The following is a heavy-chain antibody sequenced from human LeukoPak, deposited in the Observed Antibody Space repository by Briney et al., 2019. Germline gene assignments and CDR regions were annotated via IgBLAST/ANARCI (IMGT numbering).Heavy chain of an antibody. V-gene: IGHV3-21*01. D-gene: IGHD6-13*01. CDR3: ARTYRSSSWYLDYFDY. Sequence: GGSLRLSCAASGFTFSRFGMHWVRQAPGKGLEWVSSISSSSSYIYYADSVKGRFTISRDNAKNSLYLQMDSLRAEDTAVYYCARTYRSSSWYLDYFDYWGQGTLVTVSS. J-gene: IGHJ4*02. CDR1: GFTFSRFG. CDR2: ISSSSSYI.